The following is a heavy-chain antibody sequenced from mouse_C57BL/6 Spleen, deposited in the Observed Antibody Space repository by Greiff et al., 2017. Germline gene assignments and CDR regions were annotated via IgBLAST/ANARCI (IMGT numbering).Heavy chain of an antibody. J-gene: IGHJ3*01. D-gene: IGHD2-4*01. CDR3: ARREDYDGFAY. CDR1: GFTFSSYG. Sequence: DVMLVESGGDLVKPGGSLKLSCAASGFTFSSYGMSWVRQTPDKRLAWVATISSGGSYTYYPDSVKGRFTISGEQAKNTLYLQMSSLKSEDTAVYYCARREDYDGFAYWGQGTLVTVSA. CDR2: ISSGGSYT. V-gene: IGHV5-6*02.